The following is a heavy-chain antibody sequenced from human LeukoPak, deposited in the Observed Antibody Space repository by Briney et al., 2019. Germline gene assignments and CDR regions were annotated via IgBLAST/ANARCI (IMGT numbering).Heavy chain of an antibody. CDR3: ASRLYYDSSGYDY. J-gene: IGHJ4*02. V-gene: IGHV4-31*03. Sequence: PSETLSLTCTVSGASISSGGSYWSWIRQHPGKGLEWIGYIYYSGSTYYNPSLKSRVTISVDTSKNQFSLKLSSVTAADTAVYYCASRLYYDSSGYDYWGQGTLVTVSS. CDR1: GASISSGGSY. D-gene: IGHD3-22*01. CDR2: IYYSGST.